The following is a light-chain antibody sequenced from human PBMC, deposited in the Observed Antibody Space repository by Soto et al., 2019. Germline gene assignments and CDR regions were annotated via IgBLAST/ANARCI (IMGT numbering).Light chain of an antibody. CDR1: QSVSSSY. V-gene: IGKV3-20*01. J-gene: IGKJ4*01. CDR2: GAS. CDR3: QQCGGSPPVT. Sequence: EIVLTQSPGTLSLSPGERATLSCRASQSVSSSYLAWYQQKPGQAPRLLIYGASSRATGIPDRFSGSGSGTDFTLTISRLEPEDFAVYYCQQCGGSPPVTFGGGTKVEIK.